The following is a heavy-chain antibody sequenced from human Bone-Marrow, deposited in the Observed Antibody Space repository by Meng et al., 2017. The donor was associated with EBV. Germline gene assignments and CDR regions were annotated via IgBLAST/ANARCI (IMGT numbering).Heavy chain of an antibody. CDR3: VYSTVRKILRRHFFDS. Sequence: QNTLREAGPTRVKATQTITLSCTFSGFSVSTRVVSLGWFRQPPGKALEWLGLIYWDDGEAYNPSLKTGLTITKDTSKEQVVLTMTNVDPVDTATYYCVYSTVRKILRRHFFDSWGQGTLVTVSS. CDR2: IYWDDGE. V-gene: IGHV2-5*02. CDR1: GFSVSTRVVS. D-gene: IGHD2/OR15-2a*01. J-gene: IGHJ5*01.